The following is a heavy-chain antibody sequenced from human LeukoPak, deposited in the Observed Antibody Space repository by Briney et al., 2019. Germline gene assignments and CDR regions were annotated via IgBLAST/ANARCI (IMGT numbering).Heavy chain of an antibody. D-gene: IGHD3-22*01. V-gene: IGHV4-28*01. CDR2: IYYSGST. J-gene: IGHJ4*02. CDR1: GYSISSSNW. CDR3: ARGRVSHFDY. Sequence: PSETLSLTCAVSGYSISSSNWWGWIRQHPGKGLEWIGYIYYSGSTYYNPSLKSRVTISVDTSKNQFSLKLSSVTAADTAVYYCARGRVSHFDYWGQGTLVTVSS.